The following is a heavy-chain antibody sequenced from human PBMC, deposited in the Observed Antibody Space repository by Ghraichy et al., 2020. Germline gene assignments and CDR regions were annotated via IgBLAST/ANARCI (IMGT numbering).Heavy chain of an antibody. Sequence: SETLSLTCAVSGGSISSSNWWSWVRQPPGKGLEWIGEIYHSGSTNYNPSLKSRVTISVDKSKNQFSLKLSSVTAADTAVYYCARFYGDYVLAFDYWGQGTLVTVSS. CDR1: GGSISSSNW. CDR2: IYHSGST. CDR3: ARFYGDYVLAFDY. D-gene: IGHD4-17*01. V-gene: IGHV4-4*02. J-gene: IGHJ4*02.